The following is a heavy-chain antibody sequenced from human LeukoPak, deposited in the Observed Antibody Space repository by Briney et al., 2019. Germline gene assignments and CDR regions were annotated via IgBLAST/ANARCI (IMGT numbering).Heavy chain of an antibody. CDR2: IYYSGST. V-gene: IGHV4-39*07. J-gene: IGHJ4*02. CDR3: ARGKEVITMLRGLKPGYYFDY. Sequence: SETLSLTCTVSGGSISSSSYYWGWIRQPPGKGLEWIGTIYYSGSTYYNPSLKSRVTISVDTSKNQFSLKLNSVTAADTAVYYCARGKEVITMLRGLKPGYYFDYWGQGTLVTVSS. D-gene: IGHD3-10*01. CDR1: GGSISSSSYY.